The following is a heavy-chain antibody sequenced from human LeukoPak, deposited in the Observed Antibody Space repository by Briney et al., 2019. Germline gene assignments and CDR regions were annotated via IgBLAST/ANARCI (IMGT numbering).Heavy chain of an antibody. CDR1: GGSFSAYY. Sequence: SETLSLTCAVYGGSFSAYYWGWIRQSPGKGLEWIAEINHRGDTNYNPSVKSRVSISVDTSKNQFSLKVTSLTAADTAVYYCARGPTISDTGYFDYWGQGTLVTVSS. CDR2: INHRGDT. D-gene: IGHD2-21*01. V-gene: IGHV4-34*01. J-gene: IGHJ4*03. CDR3: ARGPTISDTGYFDY.